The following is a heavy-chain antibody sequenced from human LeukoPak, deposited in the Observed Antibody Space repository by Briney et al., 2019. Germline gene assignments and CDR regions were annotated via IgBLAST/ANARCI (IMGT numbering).Heavy chain of an antibody. CDR3: ARAHYDFWSGYDYYYMDV. CDR1: GGSISSYY. V-gene: IGHV4-59*01. Sequence: WETLSLTCTVSGGSISSYYWSWIRQPPGKGLEWIGYIYYSGSTNYNPSLKSRVTISVDTSKNQFSLKLSSVTAADTAVYYCARAHYDFWSGYDYYYMDVWGKGTTVTVSS. J-gene: IGHJ6*03. D-gene: IGHD3-3*01. CDR2: IYYSGST.